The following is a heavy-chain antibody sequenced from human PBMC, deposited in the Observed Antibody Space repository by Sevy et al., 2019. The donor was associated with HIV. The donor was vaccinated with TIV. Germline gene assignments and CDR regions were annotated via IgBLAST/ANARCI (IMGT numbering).Heavy chain of an antibody. CDR1: GGTFSSYA. J-gene: IGHJ3*02. Sequence: ASVKVSCKASGGTFSSYAISWVRQAPGQGLEWMGGIIPIFGTANYAQKFQGRVTITADKSTGTAYMELSSLRSEDTAVYYCARDPDYYCSGGSCYIRGHAFDIWGQGTMVTVSS. V-gene: IGHV1-69*06. D-gene: IGHD2-15*01. CDR2: IIPIFGTA. CDR3: ARDPDYYCSGGSCYIRGHAFDI.